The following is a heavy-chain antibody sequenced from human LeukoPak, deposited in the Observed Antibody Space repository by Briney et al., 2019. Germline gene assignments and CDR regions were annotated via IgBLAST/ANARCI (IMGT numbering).Heavy chain of an antibody. V-gene: IGHV4-59*01. CDR1: GGSISSYY. J-gene: IGHJ4*02. Sequence: SETLSLTCTVSGGSISSYYWSWIRQPPGKGLEWIGYIYYSGSTNYNPSLKSRVTISVDTSKNQFSLKPSSVTAADTAVYYCARADSSSWYGIGGLDYWGQGTLVTVSS. CDR2: IYYSGST. CDR3: ARADSSSWYGIGGLDY. D-gene: IGHD6-13*01.